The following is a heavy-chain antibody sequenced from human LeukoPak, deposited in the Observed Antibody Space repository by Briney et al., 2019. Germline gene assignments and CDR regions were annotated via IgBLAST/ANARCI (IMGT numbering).Heavy chain of an antibody. V-gene: IGHV3-48*04. CDR1: GFTLTTYS. Sequence: PGGSLRLSCAASGFTLTTYSMNWVRQAPGKGPEWVSYISSSSSTIYYADSVKGRFTISRDNAKNSLYLQMNSLRAEDTAVYYCAKDRGLRYFDFWDYWGQGTLVTVSS. CDR2: ISSSSSTI. D-gene: IGHD3-9*01. CDR3: AKDRGLRYFDFWDY. J-gene: IGHJ4*02.